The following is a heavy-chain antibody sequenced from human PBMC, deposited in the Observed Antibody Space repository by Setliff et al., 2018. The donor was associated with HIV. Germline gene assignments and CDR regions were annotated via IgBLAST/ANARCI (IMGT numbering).Heavy chain of an antibody. Sequence: ASVKVSCKASGYTFTSYGISWVRQAPGQGLEWMGWISAYNGNTNYEQKLQGRVTMTTDTSTSTSYMELRSLRSDDTAVYYCARDLPMVLGRGGGGDAFDSWGQGTMVTVSS. CDR1: GYTFTSYG. V-gene: IGHV1-18*01. D-gene: IGHD3-10*01. J-gene: IGHJ3*02. CDR2: ISAYNGNT. CDR3: ARDLPMVLGRGGGGDAFDS.